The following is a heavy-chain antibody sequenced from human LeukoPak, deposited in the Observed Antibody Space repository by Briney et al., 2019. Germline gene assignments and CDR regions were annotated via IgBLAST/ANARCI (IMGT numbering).Heavy chain of an antibody. CDR1: GGSISSGGYS. CDR2: IYHSGST. J-gene: IGHJ6*02. CDR3: AGGYPNYYYGMDV. Sequence: PSETLSLTCAASGGSISSGGYSWSWIRQPPGKGLEWIGYIYHSGSTYYNPSLKSRVTISVDRSKNQFSLKLSSVTAADTAVYYCAGGYPNYYYGMDVWGQGTTVTVSS. D-gene: IGHD5-18*01. V-gene: IGHV4-30-2*01.